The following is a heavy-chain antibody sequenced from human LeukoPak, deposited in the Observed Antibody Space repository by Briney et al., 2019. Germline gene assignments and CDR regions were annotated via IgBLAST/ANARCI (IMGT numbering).Heavy chain of an antibody. CDR2: ISDSGDGT. CDR1: GFSFSFSG. Sequence: GGSLRLSCEASGFSFSFSGMSWVRQAPGKGLECFSAISDSGDGTYYADSVKGRFTISRDNSKNTLYLQMNSLRAEDTALYYCAKDVLIYGSTWGQGTLVTVSS. J-gene: IGHJ4*02. V-gene: IGHV3-23*01. CDR3: AKDVLIYGST. D-gene: IGHD3-10*01.